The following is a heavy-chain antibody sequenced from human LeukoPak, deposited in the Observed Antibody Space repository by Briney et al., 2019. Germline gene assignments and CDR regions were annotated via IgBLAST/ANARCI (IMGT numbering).Heavy chain of an antibody. V-gene: IGHV4-39*01. CDR1: GGSISSGGYY. D-gene: IGHD1-26*01. CDR3: ANPASGSYLPDAFDI. J-gene: IGHJ3*02. Sequence: SETLSLTCTVSGGSISSGGYYWSWIRQHPGKGLEWIGYIYYSGSTYYNPSLKSRVTISVDTSKNQFSLKLSSVTAADTAVYYCANPASGSYLPDAFDIWGQGTMVTVSS. CDR2: IYYSGST.